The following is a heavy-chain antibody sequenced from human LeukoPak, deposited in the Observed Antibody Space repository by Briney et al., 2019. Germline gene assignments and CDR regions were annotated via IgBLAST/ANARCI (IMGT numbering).Heavy chain of an antibody. CDR1: GFPFSNYA. Sequence: GGSLRLSCAAAGFPFSNYAMHWVRQAPGKGLEWVAVVSYDGTNDYYTDSVTGRFTISRDNSKNTLFLQMNSLRVEDTAVYFCARNRGATGFYWVDYWGQGTLVTVSS. D-gene: IGHD3-9*01. CDR2: VSYDGTND. CDR3: ARNRGATGFYWVDY. V-gene: IGHV3-30-3*01. J-gene: IGHJ4*02.